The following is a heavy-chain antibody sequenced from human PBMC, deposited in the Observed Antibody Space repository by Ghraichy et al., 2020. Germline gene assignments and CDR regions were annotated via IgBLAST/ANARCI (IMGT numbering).Heavy chain of an antibody. Sequence: GGSLRLSCAASGLTFSDSDIHWVRQASGKGLEWVGRIRSKANSYATAYAASMNGRFTISRDDSKNTAYLQMNSLKTEDTAVYYCTRLDSGLSRVDPWGQGTLVTVSS. D-gene: IGHD3-22*01. J-gene: IGHJ5*02. CDR3: TRLDSGLSRVDP. CDR1: GLTFSDSD. CDR2: IRSKANSYAT. V-gene: IGHV3-73*01.